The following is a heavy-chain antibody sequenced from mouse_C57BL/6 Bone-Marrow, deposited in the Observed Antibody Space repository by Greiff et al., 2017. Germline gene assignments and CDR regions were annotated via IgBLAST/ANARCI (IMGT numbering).Heavy chain of an antibody. D-gene: IGHD1-1*01. CDR2: IDPENGDT. J-gene: IGHJ3*01. CDR1: GFNIKDDY. CDR3: TTITPVVPFAY. Sequence: VQLQQSGAELVRPGASVKLSCTASGFNIKDDYMHWVKQRPEQGLEWIGWIDPENGDTEYASKFQGKATITADTSSNTAYLQLSSLTSEDTAVYYCTTITPVVPFAYWGQGTLVTVSA. V-gene: IGHV14-4*01.